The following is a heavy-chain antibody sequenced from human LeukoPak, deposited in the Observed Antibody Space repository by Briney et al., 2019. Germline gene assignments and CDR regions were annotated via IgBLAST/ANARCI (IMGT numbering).Heavy chain of an antibody. Sequence: PGGSLRLSCAASGFIFSTYAMTWVRQAPGKGLQWVSTIGGGGVDTYYPDSVKVRFTISRDNSKNTLYLQMNSLTAEDTAIYYCTKAATYCTAGTCYPNWFDPWGQGTLVTVSS. CDR2: IGGGGVDT. CDR1: GFIFSTYA. V-gene: IGHV3-23*01. CDR3: TKAATYCTAGTCYPNWFDP. D-gene: IGHD2-15*01. J-gene: IGHJ5*02.